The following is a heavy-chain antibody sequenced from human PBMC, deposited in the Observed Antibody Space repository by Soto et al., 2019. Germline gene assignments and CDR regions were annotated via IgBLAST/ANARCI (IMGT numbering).Heavy chain of an antibody. Sequence: QVHLVQSGAEVKKPGASVKLSCKASGYTFSGYVMHWLRQAPGQRLEWMGWINAGNANTQYSQKFQGRVTIPRDTSASAVYLELSSLRSEDTAVYYCANGRYHDFWSGYYQFDYWGQGTLVTVSS. CDR2: INAGNANT. CDR3: ANGRYHDFWSGYYQFDY. V-gene: IGHV1-3*01. J-gene: IGHJ4*02. D-gene: IGHD3-3*01. CDR1: GYTFSGYV.